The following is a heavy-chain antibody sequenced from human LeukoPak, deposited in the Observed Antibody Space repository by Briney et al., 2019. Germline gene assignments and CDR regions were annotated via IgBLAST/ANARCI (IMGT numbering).Heavy chain of an antibody. J-gene: IGHJ4*02. Sequence: GGSLRLSCTASGFPFRNLYMDWVRQAPGKGLEWVGRIRNEANGYTSDYATSVKGRFTISRDDSKNSMFLQMNSLKTEDTAVYYRVRVRHGDSFDFWGQGTLVTVSS. CDR3: VRVRHGDSFDF. V-gene: IGHV3-72*01. D-gene: IGHD4-17*01. CDR1: GFPFRNLY. CDR2: IRNEANGYTS.